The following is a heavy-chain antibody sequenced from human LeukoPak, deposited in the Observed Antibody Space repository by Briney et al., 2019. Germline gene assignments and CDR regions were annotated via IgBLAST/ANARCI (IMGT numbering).Heavy chain of an antibody. D-gene: IGHD4-17*01. CDR2: INHSGST. CDR3: ARGFMTKVTFDS. Sequence: SETLSLTCAVYGGSFSGYYWSWIRQPPGKGLEWIGEINHSGSTNYNPSLKSRVTISVDTSKNQFSLKLSSVTAADTAVYYCARGFMTKVTFDSWGQGTLVTVSS. CDR1: GGSFSGYY. J-gene: IGHJ4*02. V-gene: IGHV4-34*01.